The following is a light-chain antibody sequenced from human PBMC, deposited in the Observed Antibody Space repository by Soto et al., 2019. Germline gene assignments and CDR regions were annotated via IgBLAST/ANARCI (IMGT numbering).Light chain of an antibody. J-gene: IGKJ2*01. CDR2: DAS. V-gene: IGKV3-11*01. CDR3: QQRSNWPPMYT. CDR1: QSVSSY. Sequence: EIVLTQSPATLSLSPGERATLSCWASQSVSSYLAWYQQKPGQAPRLLIYDASNRATGIPARFSGSGSGTDFTLTISSLEPDDFAVYYCQQRSNWPPMYTFGQGTKLEIK.